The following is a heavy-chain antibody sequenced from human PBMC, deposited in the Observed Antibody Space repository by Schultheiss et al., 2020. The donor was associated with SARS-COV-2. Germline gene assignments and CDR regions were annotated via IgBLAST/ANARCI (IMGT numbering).Heavy chain of an antibody. V-gene: IGHV1-69*13. J-gene: IGHJ3*02. D-gene: IGHD6-19*01. Sequence: SVKVSCKASWGTFSSYAIIWVRQAPGQGLEWMGGIIPIFGTANYAQKFQGRVTITADESTSTAYMELSSLRSEDTAVYYCARDLGPGIAVAGDAFEIWGELAMVKVSS. CDR1: WGTFSSYA. CDR2: IIPIFGTA. CDR3: ARDLGPGIAVAGDAFEI.